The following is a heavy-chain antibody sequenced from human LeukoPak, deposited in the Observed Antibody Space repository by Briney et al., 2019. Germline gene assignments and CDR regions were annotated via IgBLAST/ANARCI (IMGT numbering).Heavy chain of an antibody. CDR3: ARGRVRCSSTSCKGAFDI. CDR1: GGTFSSYA. J-gene: IGHJ3*02. Sequence: ASVKVSCKASGGTFSSYAISWVRQAPGQGLEWMGGIIPIFGTANYAQKFQGRVTITADESTSTAYMELSSLRSEDTAVYYCARGRVRCSSTSCKGAFDIWGQGTMVTVSS. V-gene: IGHV1-69*13. CDR2: IIPIFGTA. D-gene: IGHD2-2*01.